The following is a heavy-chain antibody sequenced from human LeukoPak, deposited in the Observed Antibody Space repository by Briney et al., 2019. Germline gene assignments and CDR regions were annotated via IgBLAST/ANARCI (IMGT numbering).Heavy chain of an antibody. CDR3: ARHSIAVAGKRVFDY. D-gene: IGHD6-19*01. V-gene: IGHV5-51*01. Sequence: GESLKISCKGSGSSFTSYWIGWVRQMPGKGLEWMGIIYPGDSGTRYSPSFQDQVTISADKSISTAYLQWSSLKASDPAMYYCARHSIAVAGKRVFDYWGEGTLVTVSS. CDR1: GSSFTSYW. CDR2: IYPGDSGT. J-gene: IGHJ4*02.